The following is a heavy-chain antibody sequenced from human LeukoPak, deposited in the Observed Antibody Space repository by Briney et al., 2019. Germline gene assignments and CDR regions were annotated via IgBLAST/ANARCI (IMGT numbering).Heavy chain of an antibody. J-gene: IGHJ4*02. D-gene: IGHD3-3*01. CDR2: ISAYNGDT. CDR1: GYTFTTFG. CDR3: ARDSHFITIFPMDY. V-gene: IGHV1-18*01. Sequence: ASVKVSCKTSGYTFTTFGLSWVRQAPGQGLEWLGWISAYNGDTDSEQRFQGRLIITADTSTSTAYMELRGLRSDDTGIYYCARDSHFITIFPMDYWGQGTLVTVSS.